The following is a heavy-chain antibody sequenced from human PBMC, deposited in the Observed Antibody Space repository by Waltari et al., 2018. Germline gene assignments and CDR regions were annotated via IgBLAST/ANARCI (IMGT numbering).Heavy chain of an antibody. D-gene: IGHD2-15*01. J-gene: IGHJ4*02. Sequence: QVQLVQSGAEVKKPGASVKVSCKVSGYTLTELSMHWVRQAPGKGLEWMGGFDPEDGETIYAPKFQGRVTMTEDTATDTAYMELSSLRSEDTAVYYCAGYCSGGSCYFFDYWGQGTLVTVSS. CDR1: GYTLTELS. CDR2: FDPEDGET. CDR3: AGYCSGGSCYFFDY. V-gene: IGHV1-24*01.